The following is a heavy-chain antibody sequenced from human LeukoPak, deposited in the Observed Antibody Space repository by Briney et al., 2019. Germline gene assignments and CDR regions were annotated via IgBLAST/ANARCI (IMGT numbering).Heavy chain of an antibody. CDR3: ARLESGPVGATYY. CDR1: GGSISSYY. CDR2: IYYSGST. J-gene: IGHJ4*02. D-gene: IGHD1-26*01. Sequence: SETLSLTCTVSGGSISSYYWSWIRQPPGKGLEWIGYIYYSGSTYYNPSLKSRVTISVDTSKNQFSLKLSSVTAADTAVYYCARLESGPVGATYYWGQGTLVTVSS. V-gene: IGHV4-59*04.